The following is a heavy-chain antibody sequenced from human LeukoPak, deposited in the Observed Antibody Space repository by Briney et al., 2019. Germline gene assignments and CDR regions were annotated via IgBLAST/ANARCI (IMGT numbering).Heavy chain of an antibody. D-gene: IGHD3-3*01. CDR3: ARVPIPVITIFGVVTARGYYYMDV. CDR2: IYYSGST. Sequence: SETLSLTCTVSGGSISSYYWCWIRQPPGKGLEWIGYIYYSGSTNYNPSLKSRVTISVDTSKNQFSLKLSSVTAADTAVYYCARVPIPVITIFGVVTARGYYYMDVWGKGTTVTVSS. J-gene: IGHJ6*03. V-gene: IGHV4-59*01. CDR1: GGSISSYY.